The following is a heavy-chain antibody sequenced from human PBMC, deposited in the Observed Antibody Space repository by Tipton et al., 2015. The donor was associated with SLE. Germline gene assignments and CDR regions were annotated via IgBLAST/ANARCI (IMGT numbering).Heavy chain of an antibody. V-gene: IGHV4-39*07. J-gene: IGHJ3*01. D-gene: IGHD3-22*01. Sequence: TLSLTCTVSGGSISSHYWSWIRQPPGKGLEWIGSIYYSGSTYYNPSLKSRVTISVDKSKNQFSLKLNSVTAADTAVYYCATVDYFDSGNAFDFWGHGSMVTVSS. CDR2: IYYSGST. CDR3: ATVDYFDSGNAFDF. CDR1: GGSISSHY.